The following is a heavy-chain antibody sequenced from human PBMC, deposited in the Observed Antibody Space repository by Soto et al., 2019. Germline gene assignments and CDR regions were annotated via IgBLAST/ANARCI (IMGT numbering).Heavy chain of an antibody. V-gene: IGHV3-21*01. J-gene: IGHJ4*02. D-gene: IGHD3-16*01. CDR1: GFTFTNYW. CDR2: ITSGSNYI. Sequence: GGSLRLSCAASGFTFTNYWMHWVRQAPGRGLEWVSSITSGSNYIYYADSVKGRFTISRDNSKNTLYLQMNSLRVEDTALYHCARDGGSYWGQGTLVTVS. CDR3: ARDGGSY.